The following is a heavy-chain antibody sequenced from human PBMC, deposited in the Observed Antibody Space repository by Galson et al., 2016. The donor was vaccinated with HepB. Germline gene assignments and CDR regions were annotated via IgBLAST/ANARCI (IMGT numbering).Heavy chain of an antibody. D-gene: IGHD6-13*01. CDR2: INYSGRT. CDR1: SASISGYY. CDR3: ARERSGGVSGSLDS. V-gene: IGHV4-59*01. J-gene: IGHJ4*02. Sequence: SETLSLTCTVSSASISGYYWNWIRQPPGKGLEWIGDINYSGRTNSNPSLKSRVTISLDSSKSQFFLKLPSVTAADTAVYFCARERSGGVSGSLDSWGPGALLTVSS.